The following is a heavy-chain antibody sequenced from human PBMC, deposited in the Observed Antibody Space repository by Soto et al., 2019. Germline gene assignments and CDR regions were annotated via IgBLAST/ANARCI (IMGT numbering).Heavy chain of an antibody. CDR2: ISYDGSNK. Sequence: GGSLRLSCAASGFTFSSYGMHWVRQAPGKGLEWVAVISYDGSNKYYADSVKGRFTISRDNSKNTLYLQMNSLRAEDTAVYYCAKEGAGGSSWSYDAFDIWGQGTMVTVSS. CDR3: AKEGAGGSSWSYDAFDI. D-gene: IGHD6-13*01. V-gene: IGHV3-30*18. J-gene: IGHJ3*02. CDR1: GFTFSSYG.